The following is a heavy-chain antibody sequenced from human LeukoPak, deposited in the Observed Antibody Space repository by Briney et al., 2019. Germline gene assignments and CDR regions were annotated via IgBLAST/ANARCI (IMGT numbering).Heavy chain of an antibody. J-gene: IGHJ4*02. Sequence: VKVSGNASEGTFSSYAVSWWRQAPGQGLEGRGRIIPILVIANYAQKLPGRVTIPAEKSTSTAYLELSSLRSEDRAVYYCASITSYGYPTPGYWGQGTLVTVSS. CDR3: ASITSYGYPTPGY. CDR1: EGTFSSYA. CDR2: IIPILVIA. D-gene: IGHD5-18*01. V-gene: IGHV1-69*04.